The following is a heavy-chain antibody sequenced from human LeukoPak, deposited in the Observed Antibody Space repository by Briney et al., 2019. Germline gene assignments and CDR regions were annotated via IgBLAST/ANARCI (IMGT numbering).Heavy chain of an antibody. CDR1: GYTFTSYD. V-gene: IGHV1-69*05. D-gene: IGHD3-22*01. CDR3: ARAYRPGYYDSSGYYGY. CDR2: IIPIFGTA. Sequence: SVKVSCKASGYTFTSYDINWVRQATGQGLEWMGRIIPIFGTANYAQKFQGRVTITTDESTSTAYMELSSLRSEDTAVYYCARAYRPGYYDSSGYYGYWGQGTLVTVSS. J-gene: IGHJ4*02.